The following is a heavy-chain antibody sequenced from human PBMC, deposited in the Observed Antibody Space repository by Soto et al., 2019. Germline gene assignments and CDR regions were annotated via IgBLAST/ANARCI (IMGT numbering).Heavy chain of an antibody. D-gene: IGHD1-26*01. CDR1: GGTFSSYA. CDR2: IIPIFGTA. CDR3: ARVGATTQLDFDY. Sequence: VKVSCKASGGTFSSYAISWVRQAPGQGLEWMGGIIPIFGTANYAQKFQGRVTITADESTSTAYMELSSLRSEDTAVYYCARVGATTQLDFDYWGQGTLVTVSS. J-gene: IGHJ4*02. V-gene: IGHV1-69*13.